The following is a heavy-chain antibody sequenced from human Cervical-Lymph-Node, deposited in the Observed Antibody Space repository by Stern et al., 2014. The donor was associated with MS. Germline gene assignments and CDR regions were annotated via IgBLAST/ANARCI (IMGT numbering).Heavy chain of an antibody. CDR1: GFTFSNYG. CDR3: AKATPIAGAGGGAMDV. Sequence: VQLVESGGGVVQPGRSLRLSCAASGFTFSNYGMHWVRQAPGKGLEWVAFISYAGSNKYYSDSVQGRFTISRDNSKNTLYLRMNRLGHEEPAVDYWAKATPIAGAGGGAMDVWGQGTTVTVSS. CDR2: ISYAGSNK. J-gene: IGHJ6*02. V-gene: IGHV3-30*18. D-gene: IGHD6-19*01.